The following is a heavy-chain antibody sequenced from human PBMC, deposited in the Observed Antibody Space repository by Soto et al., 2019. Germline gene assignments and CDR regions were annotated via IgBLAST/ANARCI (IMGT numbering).Heavy chain of an antibody. V-gene: IGHV3-30-3*01. D-gene: IGHD6-19*01. CDR1: GFTFSSYA. CDR3: ARSIAVAGKATGGGMDV. CDR2: ISNDGSNN. Sequence: QVQLVESGGGVGQPGRSLRLSCAASGFTFSSYAMHWVRQAPGKVLEWVAVISNDGSNNYYADSVKGRFTITRDNSKNTLYLQMNSLRAEDTAVYYCARSIAVAGKATGGGMDVWGQGTTVTVSS. J-gene: IGHJ6*02.